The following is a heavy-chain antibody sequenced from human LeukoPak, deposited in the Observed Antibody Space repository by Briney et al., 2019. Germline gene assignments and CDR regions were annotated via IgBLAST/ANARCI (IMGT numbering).Heavy chain of an antibody. D-gene: IGHD1-26*01. V-gene: IGHV1-46*01. CDR2: INPTGGST. CDR1: GYTFPSYF. Sequence: ASVKVSCKASGYTFPSYFMHWVRQAPGQGLEWMGIINPTGGSTTYAQKFQGRVTMTRDTSTSTVYMELSSLRSEDTAVFYCARISLGAIWGYYYGMDVWGQGTTVTVSS. CDR3: ARISLGAIWGYYYGMDV. J-gene: IGHJ6*02.